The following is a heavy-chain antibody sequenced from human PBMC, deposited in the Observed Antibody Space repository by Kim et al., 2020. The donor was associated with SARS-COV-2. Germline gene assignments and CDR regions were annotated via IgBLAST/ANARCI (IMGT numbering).Heavy chain of an antibody. Sequence: QKCQGRVTMTEDTSTDTAYMELSSLRSEDTAVYYCATTSVFGVVIRWFDPWGQGTLVTVSS. D-gene: IGHD3-3*01. J-gene: IGHJ5*02. V-gene: IGHV1-24*01. CDR3: ATTSVFGVVIRWFDP.